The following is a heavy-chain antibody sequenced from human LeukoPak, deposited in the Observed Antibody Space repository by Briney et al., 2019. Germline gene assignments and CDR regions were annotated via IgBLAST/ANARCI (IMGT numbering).Heavy chain of an antibody. D-gene: IGHD6-6*01. V-gene: IGHV1-69*05. CDR1: GGTFSSYV. J-gene: IGHJ4*02. Sequence: ASVKVSCKASGGTFSSYVISWVRQAPGQGLEWMGGIIPIFGTANYAQKFQGRVTITTDESTSTAYMELSSLRSEDTAVYYCARSPSIAARQHFDYWGQGTLVTVSS. CDR2: IIPIFGTA. CDR3: ARSPSIAARQHFDY.